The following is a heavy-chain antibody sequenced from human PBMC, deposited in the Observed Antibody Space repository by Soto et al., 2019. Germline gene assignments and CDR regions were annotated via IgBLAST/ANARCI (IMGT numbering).Heavy chain of an antibody. D-gene: IGHD2-15*01. V-gene: IGHV3-11*01. Sequence: GGSLRLSCAASGFTFSDYYMSWIRQAPGKGLEWVSYISSSDSTIYYADSVKGRFTISRDNAKNSLYLQMNSLRAEDTAVYYCARYAAKVVVVAAAPYYFDYWGQGTLVTVSS. CDR2: ISSSDSTI. J-gene: IGHJ4*02. CDR1: GFTFSDYY. CDR3: ARYAAKVVVVAAAPYYFDY.